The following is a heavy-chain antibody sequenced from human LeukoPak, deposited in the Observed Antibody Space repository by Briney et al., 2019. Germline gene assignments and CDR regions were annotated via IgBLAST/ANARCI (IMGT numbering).Heavy chain of an antibody. CDR3: ASIQTAAGTKYPKELGGRGSVY. Sequence: ASVKVSCRASGYTFTSYGISWVRQAPGQGLEWMGWISAYNGNTNYAQKLQGRVTMTTDTSTSTAYMELRSLRSDDTAVYYCASIQTAAGTKYPKELGGRGSVYWGQGTLVTVSS. V-gene: IGHV1-18*01. J-gene: IGHJ4*02. CDR2: ISAYNGNT. D-gene: IGHD6-13*01. CDR1: GYTFTSYG.